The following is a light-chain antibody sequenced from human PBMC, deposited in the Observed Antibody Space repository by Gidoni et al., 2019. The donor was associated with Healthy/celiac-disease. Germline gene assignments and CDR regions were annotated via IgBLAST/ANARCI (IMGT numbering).Light chain of an antibody. CDR2: WAS. Sequence: DIVMTQSPDSLAVSLGERATINCKSSQSVLYSSNNKNYVAWYQQKPGQPPKLLIYWASTRESGTDFTLTISSLQAEDVAVYYCQQYYSTPYTFGQGTKLEIK. V-gene: IGKV4-1*01. J-gene: IGKJ2*01. CDR1: QSVLYSSNNKNY. CDR3: QQYYSTPYT.